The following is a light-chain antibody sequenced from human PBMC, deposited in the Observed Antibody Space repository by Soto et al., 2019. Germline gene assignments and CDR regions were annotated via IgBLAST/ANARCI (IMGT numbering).Light chain of an antibody. J-gene: IGKJ1*01. V-gene: IGKV1-5*03. CDR2: KAS. CDR3: QQFET. CDR1: QSISSW. Sequence: DIQMTQSPSTLSASVGDRVTITCRASQSISSWLAWYQQKPGKAPKLLIYKASSLESGVPSRFSGSGSGTEFTLTISSLQPDDFATYYCQQFETFCQGTKVEIK.